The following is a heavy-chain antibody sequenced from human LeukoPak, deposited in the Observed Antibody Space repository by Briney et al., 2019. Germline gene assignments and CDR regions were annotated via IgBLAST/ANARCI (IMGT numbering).Heavy chain of an antibody. Sequence: PSETLSLTCTVSDGSISSYYWSWIRQPPGKGLEWIGYIYYSGSTNYNPSLKSRVTISVNTSKNQFSLKLSSVTAADTAVYYCARAVTGYCSSTSCQYYFDYGGQGTLVTVSS. D-gene: IGHD2-2*01. J-gene: IGHJ4*02. CDR2: IYYSGST. CDR3: ARAVTGYCSSTSCQYYFDY. V-gene: IGHV4-59*01. CDR1: DGSISSYY.